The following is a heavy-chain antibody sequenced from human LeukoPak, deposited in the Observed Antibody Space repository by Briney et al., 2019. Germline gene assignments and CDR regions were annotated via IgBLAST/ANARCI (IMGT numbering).Heavy chain of an antibody. Sequence: GESLRLSCVASGFTFNKHHMNWVRQAPGKGLEWVSSISSSSVYTHYADSVKGRFTISRDNGKNSLYLQMHSLRAEDTALYYCARDALRDDAFDIWGQGTLVTVSS. J-gene: IGHJ3*02. CDR2: ISSSSVYT. V-gene: IGHV3-21*04. CDR1: GFTFNKHH. CDR3: ARDALRDDAFDI.